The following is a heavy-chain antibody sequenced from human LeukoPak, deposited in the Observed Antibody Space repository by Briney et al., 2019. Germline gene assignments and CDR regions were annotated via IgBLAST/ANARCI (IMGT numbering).Heavy chain of an antibody. CDR1: GGSISSTNW. Sequence: SETLSLTCAASGGSISSTNWWSWIRQPPGKGLEWIGNIHYSGSTNYHPSLKSRVTISVDTSKNQFSLKLSSVTAADTAVYYCARVDPYYFDYWGQGTLVTVSS. CDR3: ARVDPYYFDY. J-gene: IGHJ4*02. CDR2: IHYSGST. V-gene: IGHV4-61*01.